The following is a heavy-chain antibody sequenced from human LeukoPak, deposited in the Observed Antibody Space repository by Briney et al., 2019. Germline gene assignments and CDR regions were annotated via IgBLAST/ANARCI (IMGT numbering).Heavy chain of an antibody. Sequence: PSETLSLTCTVSGGSISSYYWSWIRQPAGKGLEWIGRIYTSGSTDYNPSLKSRVTMSVDTSKNQFSLKLSSVTAADMAVYYCAREPQYCSSTSCYLVMWFDPWGQGTLVTVSS. CDR2: IYTSGST. D-gene: IGHD2-2*01. V-gene: IGHV4-4*07. CDR1: GGSISSYY. CDR3: AREPQYCSSTSCYLVMWFDP. J-gene: IGHJ5*02.